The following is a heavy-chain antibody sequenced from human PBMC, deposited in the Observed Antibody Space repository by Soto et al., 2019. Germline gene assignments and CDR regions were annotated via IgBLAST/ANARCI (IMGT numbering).Heavy chain of an antibody. CDR1: GFTFDDYA. CDR2: ISWNSGSI. J-gene: IGHJ5*02. V-gene: IGHV3-9*01. D-gene: IGHD1-20*01. Sequence: LRLSCAASGFTFDDYAMHWVRQAPGKGLEWVSGISWNSGSIGYADSVKGRFTISRDNAKNSLYLQMNSLRAEDTALYYCAKGSRRYQTHTWFDPWGQGTLVTVYS. CDR3: AKGSRRYQTHTWFDP.